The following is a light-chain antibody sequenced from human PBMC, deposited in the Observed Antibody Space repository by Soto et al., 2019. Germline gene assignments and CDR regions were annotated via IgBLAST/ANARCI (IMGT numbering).Light chain of an antibody. J-gene: IGLJ1*01. CDR1: SSDVGSHNL. CDR2: EVS. Sequence: QSALTQPASVSGSPGQSITISCAGASSDVGSHNLVSWYQQHPGKAPKLMIFEVSQRPSGVSNRFSACKSGNTASLTISGLQAEDEADYYCCSYTDSSTYVFGTGTKVTVL. V-gene: IGLV2-23*02. CDR3: CSYTDSSTYV.